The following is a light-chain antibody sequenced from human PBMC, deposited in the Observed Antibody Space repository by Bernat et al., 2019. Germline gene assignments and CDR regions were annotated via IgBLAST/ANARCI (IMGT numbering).Light chain of an antibody. V-gene: IGLV6-57*04. CDR3: QSYDSSTHGRWV. J-gene: IGLJ3*02. CDR1: SGSIASNY. CDR2: EDN. Sequence: NFMLTQPHSVSESPGKTVTISCTRSSGSIASNYVQWYQQRPGSAPTTVIYEDNQRPSGVPDRFSGSIDSSSNSASLTISGLKTEDEADYYCQSYDSSTHGRWVFGGGTKLTVL.